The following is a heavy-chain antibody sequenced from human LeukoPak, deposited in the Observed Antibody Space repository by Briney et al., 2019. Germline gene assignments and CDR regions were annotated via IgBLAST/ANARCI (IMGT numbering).Heavy chain of an antibody. D-gene: IGHD1-14*01. CDR2: ISNGGDSRDNT. CDR1: GFTFNRYA. Sequence: GGSLRLSCAASGFTFNRYAMTWVRQAPGKGLQWVSTISNGGDSRDNTYYADSVKGRFTISRDNSKNTLFLQLHNLRAEDSAVYYCAKGGHAFNPFYRWGQGTLVTVSA. J-gene: IGHJ4*02. CDR3: AKGGHAFNPFYR. V-gene: IGHV3-23*01.